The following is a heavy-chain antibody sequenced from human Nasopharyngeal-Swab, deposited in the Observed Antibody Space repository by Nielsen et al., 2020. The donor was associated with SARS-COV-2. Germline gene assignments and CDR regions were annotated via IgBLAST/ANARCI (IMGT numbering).Heavy chain of an antibody. J-gene: IGHJ4*02. CDR2: IYPGDSDT. Sequence: GGSLRLSCKGSGYSFTSYWIGWVRQLPGKGLEWMGIIYPGDSDTRYSPSFQGQVTISADKSISTAYLQWSSLKASDTAMYYCARHWGPGVQSGLFDYWGQGTLVTVSS. CDR1: GYSFTSYW. D-gene: IGHD3-16*01. CDR3: ARHWGPGVQSGLFDY. V-gene: IGHV5-51*01.